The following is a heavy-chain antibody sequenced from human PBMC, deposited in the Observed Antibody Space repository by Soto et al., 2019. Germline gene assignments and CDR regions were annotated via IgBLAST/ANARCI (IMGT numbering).Heavy chain of an antibody. Sequence: QVQLVESGGGVVQPGRSLRLSCAASGFTFSSYGMHWVRQAPGKGLEWVAVIWYDGSNKYYADSVKGRFTISRDNSKKTLYLQMKSLRAEDTAVYDCASEYCSGGSCYYDGRDVWGQGTTVTVSS. V-gene: IGHV3-33*01. CDR1: GFTFSSYG. CDR3: ASEYCSGGSCYYDGRDV. CDR2: IWYDGSNK. J-gene: IGHJ6*02. D-gene: IGHD2-15*01.